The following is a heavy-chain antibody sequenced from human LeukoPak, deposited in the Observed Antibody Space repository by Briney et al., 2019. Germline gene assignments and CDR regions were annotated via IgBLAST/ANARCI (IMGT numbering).Heavy chain of an antibody. CDR2: INHSGST. D-gene: IGHD1-26*01. J-gene: IGHJ4*02. V-gene: IGHV4-34*01. Sequence: PSETLSLTCAVSGGSLSGYYWTWIRQPPGKGLEWIGEINHSGSTNYNPSLKSRVTISVDTSKNQFSLKLSSVTAADTAVYYCARAKWELLGFPDYWGQGTLVTVSS. CDR3: ARAKWELLGFPDY. CDR1: GGSLSGYY.